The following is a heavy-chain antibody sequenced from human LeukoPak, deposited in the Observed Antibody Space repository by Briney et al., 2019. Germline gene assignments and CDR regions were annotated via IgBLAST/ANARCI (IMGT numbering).Heavy chain of an antibody. CDR3: ARGDLVAPLTFES. CDR2: ISSSSSYI. Sequence: QPGGSLRLSCAASGFTFSSYSMNWVRQAPGKGLEWVSSISSSSSYIYYADSVKGRFTISRDNAKNSLYLQMNSLRAEDTAVYYCARGDLVAPLTFESWGQGTLVTVSS. CDR1: GFTFSSYS. D-gene: IGHD2-15*01. J-gene: IGHJ4*02. V-gene: IGHV3-21*01.